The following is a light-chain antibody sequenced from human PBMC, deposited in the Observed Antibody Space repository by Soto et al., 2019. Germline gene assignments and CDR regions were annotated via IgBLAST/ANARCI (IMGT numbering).Light chain of an antibody. V-gene: IGLV2-14*01. J-gene: IGLJ1*01. CDR2: GVT. CDR3: SSYTNSRTLL. Sequence: QSALTQPVSVSGSPGQSITISCTGTSDNYVSWYQQHPGKVPKLMIYGVTNRPSGVSDRFSCSKSGNTASLTISGLQTEDEADYYCSSYTNSRTLLFGAGTKVTVL. CDR1: SDNY.